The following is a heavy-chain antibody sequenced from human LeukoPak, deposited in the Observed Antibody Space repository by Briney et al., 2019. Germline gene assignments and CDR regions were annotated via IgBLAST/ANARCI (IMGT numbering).Heavy chain of an antibody. Sequence: GASVRVSCKASVYTFADYYMFWVRQAPGQGLEWMGWINPTSGGTKYVQKFQGRVTMTRDRSINTAYMELSSLTYDDTAVYYCATGGPVESAPTWFDPWGQGTLVTVSS. V-gene: IGHV1-2*02. CDR3: ATGGPVESAPTWFDP. CDR1: VYTFADYY. D-gene: IGHD4-23*01. CDR2: INPTSGGT. J-gene: IGHJ5*02.